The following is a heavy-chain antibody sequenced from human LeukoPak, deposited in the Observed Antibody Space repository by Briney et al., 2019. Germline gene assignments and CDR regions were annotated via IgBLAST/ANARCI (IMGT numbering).Heavy chain of an antibody. CDR1: GFTFSSDG. J-gene: IGHJ4*02. CDR3: ARVGSHSGSPFGD. D-gene: IGHD1-26*01. V-gene: IGHV3-33*01. Sequence: LRLSCAASGFTFSSDGMHWVRQAPGKGLEWVGVIWYDGSNKYYAESVKGRFTISRDNSKNTLYLQMKSLRAEDTAVYYCARVGSHSGSPFGDWGQGTLVTVSS. CDR2: IWYDGSNK.